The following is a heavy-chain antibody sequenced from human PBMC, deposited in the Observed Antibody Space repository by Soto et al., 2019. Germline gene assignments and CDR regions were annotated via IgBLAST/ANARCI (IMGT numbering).Heavy chain of an antibody. J-gene: IGHJ4*01. CDR2: INGDNGDT. D-gene: IGHD2-2*01. CDR3: ARGYCSSTSCQYYLDF. CDR1: GYTFTGYA. Sequence: DSVKVSCKASGYTFTGYAIHWVRQAPGQRLEWMGWINGDNGDTKYAQKFQGRVTITRDTSATTAYMELTSLGSEDTALYHCARGYCSSTSCQYYLDFWSHGNPVTVSP. V-gene: IGHV1-3*01.